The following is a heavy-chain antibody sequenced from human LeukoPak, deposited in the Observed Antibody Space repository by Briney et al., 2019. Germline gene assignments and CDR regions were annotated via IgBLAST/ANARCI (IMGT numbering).Heavy chain of an antibody. V-gene: IGHV1-69*05. D-gene: IGHD2-2*01. J-gene: IGHJ5*02. CDR1: GGTFSSYA. CDR2: IIPIFGTA. Sequence: SVKVSCKASGGTFSSYAISWVRQAPGQGLKWMGGIIPIFGTANYAQKFQGRVTITTDESTSTAYMELSSLRSEDTAVYYCAREGRCSSTSCSNWFDPWGQGTLVTVSS. CDR3: AREGRCSSTSCSNWFDP.